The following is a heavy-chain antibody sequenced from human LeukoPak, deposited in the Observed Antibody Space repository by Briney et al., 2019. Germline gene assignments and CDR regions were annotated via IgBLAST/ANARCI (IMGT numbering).Heavy chain of an antibody. Sequence: GSLRLSCAASGFTFSSYAMSWVRQAPGEGLEWASGISGSGSITYYADSVKGRFTISRDNSKNTLYLQMNSLRAEDTAVYYCAKDLYGDYDNDYWGQGTLVTVSS. V-gene: IGHV3-23*01. CDR3: AKDLYGDYDNDY. D-gene: IGHD4-17*01. J-gene: IGHJ4*02. CDR1: GFTFSSYA. CDR2: ISGSGSIT.